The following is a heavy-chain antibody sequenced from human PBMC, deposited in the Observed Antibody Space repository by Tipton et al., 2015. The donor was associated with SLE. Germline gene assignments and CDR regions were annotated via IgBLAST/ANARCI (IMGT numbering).Heavy chain of an antibody. D-gene: IGHD3-16*01. CDR1: GGSISSGSYY. J-gene: IGHJ5*02. V-gene: IGHV4-61*09. CDR2: IYTSGST. Sequence: LSLTCTVSGGSISSGSYYWSWIRQPAGKGLEWIGYIYTSGSTNYNPSLKSRVTISVDTSKNQFSLKLSSVTAADTAVYYCARGISLGSRYDYVWVPWGQGTLVTVSS. CDR3: ARGISLGSRYDYVWVP.